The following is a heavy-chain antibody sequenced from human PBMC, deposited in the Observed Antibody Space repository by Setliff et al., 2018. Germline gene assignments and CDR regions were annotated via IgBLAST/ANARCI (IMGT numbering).Heavy chain of an antibody. J-gene: IGHJ4*02. V-gene: IGHV4-30-4*08. CDR3: ARESRYYYDNLGTLFFDY. Sequence: PSENLSLTCTVSGGSISSGDYYWSWIRQPPGKGLEWIGYIYSSGSTYYNPSLKSRVSISVDTSKNQFSLKLSSVTAADTAVYYCARESRYYYDNLGTLFFDYWGQGTLVTVSS. CDR1: GGSISSGDYY. D-gene: IGHD3-22*01. CDR2: IYSSGST.